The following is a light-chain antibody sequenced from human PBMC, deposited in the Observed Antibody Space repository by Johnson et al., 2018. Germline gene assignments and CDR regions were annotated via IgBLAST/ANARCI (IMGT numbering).Light chain of an antibody. V-gene: IGLV1-51*02. J-gene: IGLJ1*01. CDR1: SSNIGNNY. Sequence: QSVLTQPPSVSAAPGQKVTISCSGSSSNIGNNYVSWYQQLPGTVPKLIIYENNKRPSGIPDRFSGSKSGTSATLGITGLQTGDEADYYCGTWDSCLSAGKVFGTGTKVTVL. CDR2: ENN. CDR3: GTWDSCLSAGKV.